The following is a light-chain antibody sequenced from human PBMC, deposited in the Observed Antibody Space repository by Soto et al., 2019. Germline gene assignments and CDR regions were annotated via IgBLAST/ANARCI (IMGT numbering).Light chain of an antibody. CDR3: AAWDDSLSAVV. Sequence: QSALTQPPSASGTPGQRVTISCSGSSSNIGSNYVYWYQQFPGSAPKLLIYRNDQRPSGVPDRFSGSKSGTSASLAISGPRSADEADYYCAAWDDSLSAVVFGGGTKVTV. CDR1: SSNIGSNY. CDR2: RND. V-gene: IGLV1-47*01. J-gene: IGLJ2*01.